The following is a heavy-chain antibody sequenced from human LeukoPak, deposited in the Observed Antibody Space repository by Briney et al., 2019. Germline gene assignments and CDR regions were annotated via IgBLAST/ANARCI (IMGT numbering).Heavy chain of an antibody. CDR2: IYTTGST. V-gene: IGHV4-61*09. Sequence: PSETLSLTCTVSGGSISSGSYYWSWIRQPAGKGLEWIGHIYTTGSTNYNPSLKSRVTISVDTSKTQFSLKLSSVTAADTAVYYCARGYYYGSGSHHPIYYYYYYMDVWGKGTTVTISS. J-gene: IGHJ6*03. CDR3: ARGYYYGSGSHHPIYYYYYYMDV. CDR1: GGSISSGSYY. D-gene: IGHD3-10*01.